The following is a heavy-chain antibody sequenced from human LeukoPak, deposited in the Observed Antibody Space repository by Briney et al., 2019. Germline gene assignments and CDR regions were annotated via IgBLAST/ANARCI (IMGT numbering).Heavy chain of an antibody. D-gene: IGHD3-22*01. CDR1: GYSFTSYW. V-gene: IGHV5-51*01. Sequence: GESLQISCKGSGYSFTSYWIGWVRQMPGKGLEWMGIIYPGDSDTRYSPSFQGQVTISADKSISTAYLQWSSLKASDTAMYYCASYDYYDSRSPDAFDIWGQGTMVTVSS. CDR2: IYPGDSDT. CDR3: ASYDYYDSRSPDAFDI. J-gene: IGHJ3*02.